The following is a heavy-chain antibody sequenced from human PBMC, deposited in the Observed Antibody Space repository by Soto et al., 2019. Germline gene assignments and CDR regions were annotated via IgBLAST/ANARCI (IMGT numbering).Heavy chain of an antibody. Sequence: EVPLLESGGGLVQRGGSLRLSCAASGFTFSSYAMNWVRQAPGKGLEWVSVISGSGGSTYYADSVKGRFTISRDNSKNTLYLQMNTLRAEDTAVYYCASRSSGWYFDYWGQGTLVTVSS. CDR1: GFTFSSYA. D-gene: IGHD6-19*01. CDR3: ASRSSGWYFDY. V-gene: IGHV3-23*01. J-gene: IGHJ4*02. CDR2: ISGSGGST.